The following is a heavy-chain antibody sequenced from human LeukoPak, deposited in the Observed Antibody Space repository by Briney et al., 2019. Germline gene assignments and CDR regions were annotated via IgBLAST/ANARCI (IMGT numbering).Heavy chain of an antibody. Sequence: GGSLRLSCAASGFTFSSYAMSWVRQAPGKGLEWVSAISGSGGSTYYADSVKGRFTISRDNSKNTLYLQMNSLRAEDTAVYYCAKDGAARPTIYYYYYYMDVWGKGTTVTASS. CDR1: GFTFSSYA. CDR3: AKDGAARPTIYYYYYYMDV. CDR2: ISGSGGST. V-gene: IGHV3-23*01. J-gene: IGHJ6*03. D-gene: IGHD6-6*01.